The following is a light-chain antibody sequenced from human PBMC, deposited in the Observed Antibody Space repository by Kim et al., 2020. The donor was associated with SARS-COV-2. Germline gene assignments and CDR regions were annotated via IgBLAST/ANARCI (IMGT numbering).Light chain of an antibody. CDR3: QQYHTHST. Sequence: ASVGYTVTITCRASQSVQNWLAWYQKKPGQVPRLLIEKAFHLQSGVPARFSGAISGTEFTLTITTLQPDDFATYYCQQYHTHSTFGQGTKVDIK. V-gene: IGKV1-5*03. CDR2: KAF. CDR1: QSVQNW. J-gene: IGKJ1*01.